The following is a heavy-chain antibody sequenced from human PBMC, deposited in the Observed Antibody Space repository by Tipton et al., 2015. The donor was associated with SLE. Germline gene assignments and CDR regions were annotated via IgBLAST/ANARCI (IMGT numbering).Heavy chain of an antibody. CDR2: IYYNGHT. CDR3: AREGDTNGYNFDT. Sequence: TLSLTCTVSSGSIDNLSWNWLRQAPGKGLEWLGYIYYNGHTNYNPSLRGRITISVDMSKKQFSLQLRSLTAADTAVYYCAREGDTNGYNFDTWGQGTLVTVSS. J-gene: IGHJ4*02. CDR1: SGSIDNLS. D-gene: IGHD3-22*01. V-gene: IGHV4-59*11.